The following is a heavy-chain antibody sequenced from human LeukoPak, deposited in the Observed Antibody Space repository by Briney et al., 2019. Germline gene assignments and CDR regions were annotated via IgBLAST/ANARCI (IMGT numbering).Heavy chain of an antibody. CDR3: ARDIVGATAGAATFDY. D-gene: IGHD1-26*01. CDR2: ISSSSSTI. Sequence: PGGSLRLSCAASGFTFSSYSMNWVRQAPGKGLEWVSYISSSSSTIYYADSVKGRFTISRDNAKNSLYLQMNSLRAEDTAVYYCARDIVGATAGAATFDYWGQGTLVTVSS. J-gene: IGHJ4*02. V-gene: IGHV3-48*04. CDR1: GFTFSSYS.